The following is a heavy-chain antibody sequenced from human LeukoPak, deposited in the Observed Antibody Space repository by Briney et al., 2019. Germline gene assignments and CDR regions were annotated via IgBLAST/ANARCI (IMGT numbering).Heavy chain of an antibody. CDR1: GFTFSSYG. J-gene: IGHJ6*02. V-gene: IGHV3-33*01. CDR3: ARDRGSREDGMDV. Sequence: GRSLRLSCAASGFTFSSYGMHWVRQAPGKGLEWVAVVWYDGNNKYYADFVKGRFTISRDNSKNTLYLQLNSLRAEDTAVYNCARDRGSREDGMDVWGQGTTVTVSS. D-gene: IGHD1-26*01. CDR2: VWYDGNNK.